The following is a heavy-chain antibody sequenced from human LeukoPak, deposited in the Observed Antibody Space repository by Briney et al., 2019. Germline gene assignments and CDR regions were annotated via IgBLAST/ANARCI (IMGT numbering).Heavy chain of an antibody. CDR3: ARNDYLED. CDR1: GFTFSSYW. J-gene: IGHJ1*01. CDR2: IKSDGSST. Sequence: GSLRLSCAGSGFTFSSYWMHWVRQAPGKGLVWVSRIKSDGSSTSYADSVKGRFTIARDNAKNTPYLQMNSLRPEDTAVYYCARNDYLEDWGQGTLVTVPS. V-gene: IGHV3-74*01.